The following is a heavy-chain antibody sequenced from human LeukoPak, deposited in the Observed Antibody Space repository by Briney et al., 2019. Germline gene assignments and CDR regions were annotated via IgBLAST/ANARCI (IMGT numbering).Heavy chain of an antibody. CDR3: AKDSTYYYDSSGYYYEYYYYGMDV. J-gene: IGHJ6*02. CDR1: GFTFSSYG. D-gene: IGHD3-22*01. V-gene: IGHV3-30*18. CDR2: ISYDGSNK. Sequence: GGSLRLSCAASGFTFSSYGMHWVRQAPAKGLEWVAVISYDGSNKYYADSVKGRFTISRDNSKNTLYLQMNSLRAEDTAVYYCAKDSTYYYDSSGYYYEYYYYGMDVWGQGTTVTVSS.